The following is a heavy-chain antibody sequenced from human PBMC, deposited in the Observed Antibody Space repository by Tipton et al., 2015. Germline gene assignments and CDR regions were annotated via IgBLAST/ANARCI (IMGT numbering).Heavy chain of an antibody. Sequence: SLRLSCTPSGFTFITYAMHWVRQAPGKGLEWVAVISFDDNNQYYADSVKGRFTISRDSSKNTLYLQMNSLRAEDTAVYYCARDSAARRAFDIWGQGTMVTVSS. J-gene: IGHJ3*02. V-gene: IGHV3-30*01. CDR3: ARDSAARRAFDI. CDR1: GFTFITYA. D-gene: IGHD6-6*01. CDR2: ISFDDNNQ.